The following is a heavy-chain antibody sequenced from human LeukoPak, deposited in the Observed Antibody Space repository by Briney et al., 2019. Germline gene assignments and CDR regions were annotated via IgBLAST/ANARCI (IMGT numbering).Heavy chain of an antibody. CDR1: GGSISSYY. Sequence: SETLSLTCTVSGGSISSYYWSWIRQPPGKGLEWIGYIYYSGNTNYNPSLKSRVTISVDTSKKQFSLNLRSVTAADTAVYYCARGGNYGDYDGYFDYWGQGTLVTVSS. D-gene: IGHD4-17*01. V-gene: IGHV4-59*13. CDR2: IYYSGNT. CDR3: ARGGNYGDYDGYFDY. J-gene: IGHJ4*02.